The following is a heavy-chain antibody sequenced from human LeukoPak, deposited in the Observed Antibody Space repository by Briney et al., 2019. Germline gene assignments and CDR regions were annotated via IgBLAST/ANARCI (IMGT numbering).Heavy chain of an antibody. J-gene: IGHJ6*03. CDR2: IWYDGSNK. Sequence: GGSLRLSCAASGFTFSSYGMHWVRQAPGKGLEWVAVIWYDGSNKYYADSVKGRFTISRDNSKNTLYLRMNSLRAEDTAVYYCARAPYDFWSGYNYYYMDVWGKGTTVTVSS. D-gene: IGHD3-3*01. CDR1: GFTFSSYG. V-gene: IGHV3-33*01. CDR3: ARAPYDFWSGYNYYYMDV.